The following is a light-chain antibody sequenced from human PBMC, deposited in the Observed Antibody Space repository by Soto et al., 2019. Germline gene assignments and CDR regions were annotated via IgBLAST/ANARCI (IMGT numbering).Light chain of an antibody. J-gene: IGLJ1*01. CDR1: SSNIGARYV. Sequence: QSVLTQPHSVSGAPRQRVSISCTGRSSNIGARYVVYWYQQLPGPAPKLLVSGMNDRPSGVPDRFSGSTSGTSASLAITGLQAEDQADYYCQAYDSILSGSALGTGTKVTVL. CDR2: GMN. V-gene: IGLV1-40*01. CDR3: QAYDSILSGSA.